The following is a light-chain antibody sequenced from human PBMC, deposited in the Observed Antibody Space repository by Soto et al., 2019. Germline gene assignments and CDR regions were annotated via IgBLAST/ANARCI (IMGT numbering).Light chain of an antibody. J-gene: IGLJ3*02. CDR1: SSDVGGYNY. CDR2: EVS. V-gene: IGLV2-14*01. CDR3: SSYTTSSTHWA. Sequence: QSALTQPASVSGSPGQSITISCTGTSSDVGGYNYVSWYQQHPGKAPKLMIYEVSNRPSGVSNRFSGSKSGNMASLTISGLQAEDEADYYCSSYTTSSTHWAFGGGTKLTVL.